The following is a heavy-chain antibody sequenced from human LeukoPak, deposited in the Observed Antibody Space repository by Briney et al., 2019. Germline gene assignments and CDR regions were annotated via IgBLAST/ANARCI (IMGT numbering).Heavy chain of an antibody. CDR3: ARVPGGSYGPDFDY. J-gene: IGHJ4*02. V-gene: IGHV1-8*01. Sequence: ASVKVSCKASGYTFTSYDINWVRQATGQGLEWMGWMNPNNGNTGYAQKFQGRVTMTRNTSISTAYMELSSLRSEDTAVYYCARVPGGSYGPDFDYWGQGTLVTVSS. CDR1: GYTFTSYD. CDR2: MNPNNGNT. D-gene: IGHD5-18*01.